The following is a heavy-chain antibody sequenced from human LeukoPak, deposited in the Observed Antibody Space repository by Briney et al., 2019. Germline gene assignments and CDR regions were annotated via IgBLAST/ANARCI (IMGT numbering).Heavy chain of an antibody. V-gene: IGHV3-43*01. Sequence: GGSLRLSCAASGFIFEDCTMHWVRQVPGKTLEWVSLVNWHGTTYYADSLKGRFTISRDNSKNSLYLQMDSLRTEDTAFYYCAKDLTYESSGSVIDNWGLGTLVTVSS. D-gene: IGHD3-22*01. CDR3: AKDLTYESSGSVIDN. CDR1: GFIFEDCT. J-gene: IGHJ4*02. CDR2: VNWHGTT.